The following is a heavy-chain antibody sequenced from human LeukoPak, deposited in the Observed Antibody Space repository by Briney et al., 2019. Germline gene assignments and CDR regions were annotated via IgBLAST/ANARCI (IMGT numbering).Heavy chain of an antibody. V-gene: IGHV1-69*05. D-gene: IGHD3-10*01. CDR1: GGTFSSYA. CDR3: ARGGSGSYYFDY. Sequence: ASVKVSCKASGGTFSSYAISWVRQAPGQGLEWMGGIIPIFGAANYAQKFQGRVTITTDGSTSTAYMELSSLRSEDTAVYYCARGGSGSYYFDYWGQGTLVTVSS. CDR2: IIPIFGAA. J-gene: IGHJ4*02.